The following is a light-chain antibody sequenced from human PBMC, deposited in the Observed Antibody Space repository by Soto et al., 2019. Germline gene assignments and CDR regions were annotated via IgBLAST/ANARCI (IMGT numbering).Light chain of an antibody. V-gene: IGKV3-20*01. Sequence: EFVLTQSPGTLSLSPGERATLSCRASQSVNSNYLAWHQQKPGQAPRLLIYGVSSRATGIPDRFSGSGSGTDFTLTISRLEPEDFAVYYCQQYGSSPGITFGQGTRLEIK. CDR3: QQYGSSPGIT. CDR2: GVS. CDR1: QSVNSNY. J-gene: IGKJ5*01.